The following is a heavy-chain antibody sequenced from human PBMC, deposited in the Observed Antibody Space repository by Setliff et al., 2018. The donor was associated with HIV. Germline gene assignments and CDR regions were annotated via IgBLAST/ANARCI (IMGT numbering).Heavy chain of an antibody. CDR3: AKGATFHYDNSAYYPFDY. CDR2: ISYSAGST. J-gene: IGHJ4*02. V-gene: IGHV3-23*01. D-gene: IGHD3-22*01. CDR1: GFTYNNYA. Sequence: PGGSLRLSCAASGFTYNNYAMNWVRQAPGKGLEWVSAISYSAGSTYYADSVKGRFTISRDNSRNTLYLQMNSLRAEDTALYYCAKGATFHYDNSAYYPFDYWGQGTLVTVSS.